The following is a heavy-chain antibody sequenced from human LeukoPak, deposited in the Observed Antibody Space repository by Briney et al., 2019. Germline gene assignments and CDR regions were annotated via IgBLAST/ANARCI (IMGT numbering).Heavy chain of an antibody. J-gene: IGHJ3*02. CDR1: GGTFSSYA. CDR3: AREFYNWKPLSGDDAFDI. Sequence: SSVKVSCKASGGTFSSYAISWVRQAPGQGLEWVGRIIPIFGTANYAQKFQGRATITTDESTSTAYMELSSLRSEDTAVYYCAREFYNWKPLSGDDAFDIWGQGTMVTVSS. V-gene: IGHV1-69*05. CDR2: IIPIFGTA. D-gene: IGHD1-20*01.